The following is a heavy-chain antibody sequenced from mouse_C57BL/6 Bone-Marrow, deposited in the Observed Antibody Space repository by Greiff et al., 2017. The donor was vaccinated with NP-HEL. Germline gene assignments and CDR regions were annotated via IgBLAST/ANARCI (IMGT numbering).Heavy chain of an antibody. CDR3: AREGPIYYYGQLGDY. J-gene: IGHJ2*01. Sequence: VQLQQSGPELVKPGASVKISCKASGYSFTGYYMNWVKQSPEKSLEWIGEINPSTGGTTYNQKFKAKATLTVDKSSSTAYMQLKSLTSEDSAVYYCAREGPIYYYGQLGDYWGQGTTLTVSS. D-gene: IGHD1-1*01. CDR1: GYSFTGYY. V-gene: IGHV1-42*01. CDR2: INPSTGGT.